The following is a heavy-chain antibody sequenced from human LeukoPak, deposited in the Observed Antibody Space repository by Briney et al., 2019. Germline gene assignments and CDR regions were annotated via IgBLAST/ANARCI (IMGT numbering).Heavy chain of an antibody. CDR1: GYTFTTYY. J-gene: IGHJ4*02. D-gene: IGHD3-9*01. CDR2: INPSGGST. V-gene: IGHV1-46*01. Sequence: ASVKVSCKASGYTFTTYYVHWVRQAPGQGLEWMGIINPSGGSTTYAQKFRGRLTMTRDMSTSTVYMELSSLRSEDTAVYYCARGSRPVYNLLTGKRYFDYGGQGTLLTVSS. CDR3: ARGSRPVYNLLTGKRYFDY.